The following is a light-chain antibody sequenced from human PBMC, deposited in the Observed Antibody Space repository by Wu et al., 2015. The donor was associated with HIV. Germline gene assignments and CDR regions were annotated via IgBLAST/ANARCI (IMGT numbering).Light chain of an antibody. CDR3: QQSYSSPPT. Sequence: EIVLTQFPATLSLSPGRRATLSCRASQSIARDLAWYQQKPGQSPRLLIYGASDRATGIPDRFSGSGSGTDFTLTISGLQPEDFATYFCQQSYSSPPTFGQGTKVEVK. CDR1: QSIARD. CDR2: GAS. V-gene: IGKV3-11*01. J-gene: IGKJ1*01.